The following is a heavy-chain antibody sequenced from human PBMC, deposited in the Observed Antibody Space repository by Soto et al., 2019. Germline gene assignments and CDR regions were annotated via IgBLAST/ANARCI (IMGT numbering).Heavy chain of an antibody. J-gene: IGHJ3*02. CDR2: VTPTGDYT. Sequence: GASVKVSCKASGYTFTSYAMHWVRQAPGQRLEWMGIVTPTGDYTAYAQKFQGRVTMTRDTSATTVYMELSSLTSEDTAVYYCTRRPPISGHPGLYAFDIWGQGTMVTVSS. CDR3: TRRPPISGHPGLYAFDI. D-gene: IGHD5-12*01. V-gene: IGHV1-46*01. CDR1: GYTFTSYA.